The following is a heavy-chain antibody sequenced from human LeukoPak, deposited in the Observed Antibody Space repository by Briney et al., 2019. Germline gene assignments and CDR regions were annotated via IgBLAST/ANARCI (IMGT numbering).Heavy chain of an antibody. J-gene: IGHJ6*02. CDR2: INPADFDT. V-gene: IGHV5-51*01. Sequence: GESLKISCKDSGYIFTSNWISWVRQKPGKGLEWMGIINPADFDTKYSPSFQGQVTISADKSISTAYLQWSSLKASDSAMYYCTRRAGTTGWSYYGMDVWGQGTTVTVSS. CDR1: GYIFTSNW. D-gene: IGHD1/OR15-1a*01. CDR3: TRRAGTTGWSYYGMDV.